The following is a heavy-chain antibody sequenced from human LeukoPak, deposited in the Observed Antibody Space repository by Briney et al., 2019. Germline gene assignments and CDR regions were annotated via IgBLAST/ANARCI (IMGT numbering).Heavy chain of an antibody. CDR3: ARDSLYYYDSSGLSGGFDP. D-gene: IGHD3-22*01. V-gene: IGHV4-4*02. CDR2: IYHSGST. J-gene: IGHJ5*02. Sequence: SETLSLTCAVSGGSITSDNWWTWVRQPPGKGLEWIGAIYHSGSTDYNPSLKSRVTISVDTSKNQFSLKLSSVTAADTAVYYCARDSLYYYDSSGLSGGFDPWGQGTLVTVSS. CDR1: GGSITSDNW.